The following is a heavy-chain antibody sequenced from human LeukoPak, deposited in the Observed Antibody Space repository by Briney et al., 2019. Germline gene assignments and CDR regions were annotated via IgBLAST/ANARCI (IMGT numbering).Heavy chain of an antibody. CDR2: ISYDGSNK. Sequence: GRSLRLSCAASGFTFSSYAMHWVRQAPGKGLEWVAVISYDGSNKYYADSVKGRFTISRDNSKNTLYLQMNSLRPEDTAVFYCARGRGLVGSTTDPWYFDYWGQGTLVTVSS. J-gene: IGHJ4*02. CDR3: ARGRGLVGSTTDPWYFDY. D-gene: IGHD1-26*01. CDR1: GFTFSSYA. V-gene: IGHV3-30-3*01.